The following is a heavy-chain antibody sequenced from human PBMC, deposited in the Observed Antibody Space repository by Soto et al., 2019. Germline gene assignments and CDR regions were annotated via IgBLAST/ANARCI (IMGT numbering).Heavy chain of an antibody. CDR2: ISAYNGNT. V-gene: IGHV1-18*01. CDR3: ARQEAAAGAYYYYGMDV. J-gene: IGHJ6*02. D-gene: IGHD6-13*01. CDR1: GYTFTSYG. Sequence: ASVKVSCKASGYTFTSYGISWVRQAPGQGLEWMGWISAYNGNTNYAQKLQGRVTMTTDTSTSTAYMELRSLRSDDTAVYYCARQEAAAGAYYYYGMDVWGQGTTVTV.